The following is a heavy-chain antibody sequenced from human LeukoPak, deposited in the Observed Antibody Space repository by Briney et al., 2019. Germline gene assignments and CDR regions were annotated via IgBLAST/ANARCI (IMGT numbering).Heavy chain of an antibody. J-gene: IGHJ6*03. CDR3: ARLPRLTGYSYYYYYYMDV. Sequence: PSETLSLTCTVSGGSISSGTYYWRWIRQPAGKGLEWIGRISTSGSTDYNPSLKSRVTISVDMSKNQFSLKLSSVTAADTAVYYCARLPRLTGYSYYYYYYMDVWGKGTTVTISS. V-gene: IGHV4-61*02. CDR1: GGSISSGTYY. D-gene: IGHD3-9*01. CDR2: ISTSGST.